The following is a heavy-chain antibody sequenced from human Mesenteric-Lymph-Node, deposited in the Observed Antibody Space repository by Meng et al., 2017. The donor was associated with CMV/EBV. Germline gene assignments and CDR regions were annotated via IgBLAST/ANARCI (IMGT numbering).Heavy chain of an antibody. Sequence: SQTLSLTCAISGDSVSSNSAAWNWTRQSPSRGLEWLGRTYYRSKWYNDYAVSVKSRITINPDTSKNQFSLQLNSVTPEDTAVYYCARVDCSSTSCYTGGYYYGMDVWGQGTTVTVSS. J-gene: IGHJ6*02. V-gene: IGHV6-1*01. CDR2: TYYRSKWYN. CDR3: ARVDCSSTSCYTGGYYYGMDV. CDR1: GDSVSSNSAA. D-gene: IGHD2-2*02.